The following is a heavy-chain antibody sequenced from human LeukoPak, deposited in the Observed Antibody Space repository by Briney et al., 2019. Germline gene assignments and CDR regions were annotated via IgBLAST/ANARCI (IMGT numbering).Heavy chain of an antibody. D-gene: IGHD6-13*01. CDR1: GFTFSSYA. V-gene: IGHV3-30-3*01. J-gene: IGHJ5*02. CDR3: ARGSSSWYTLSNWFDP. Sequence: PGGSLRLSCAASGFTFSSYAMHWVRQAPGKGLEWVAVISYDGSNKYYADSVKGRFTISRDNSKNTLYLQMNSLRAEDTAVYYCARGSSSWYTLSNWFDPWGQGTLVTVSS. CDR2: ISYDGSNK.